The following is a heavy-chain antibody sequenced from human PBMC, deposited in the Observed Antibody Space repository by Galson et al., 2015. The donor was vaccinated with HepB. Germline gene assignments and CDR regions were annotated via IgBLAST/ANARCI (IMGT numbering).Heavy chain of an antibody. CDR3: ARDPAGYCSSTSCLIEGDYYYGMDV. CDR2: INAGNGNT. J-gene: IGHJ6*02. D-gene: IGHD2-2*01. Sequence: SVKVSCKASGYTFTSYAMHWVRQAPGQRLEWMGWINAGNGNTKYSQKFQGRVTITRDTSASTAYMELSSLRSEDTAVYYCARDPAGYCSSTSCLIEGDYYYGMDVWGQGTTVTVSS. CDR1: GYTFTSYA. V-gene: IGHV1-3*01.